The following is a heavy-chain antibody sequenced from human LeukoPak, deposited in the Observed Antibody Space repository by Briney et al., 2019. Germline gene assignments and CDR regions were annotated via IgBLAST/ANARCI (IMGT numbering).Heavy chain of an antibody. Sequence: ASVKVSSKASGHTFTDYYWHWVRQAPGQGLEWMGWINPNSGGTNYAQKFQGRVTMTRDTSVSTAYMELSGLTSDDTAVYYCARDGYTYGQVDYWGQGTQVTVSS. CDR3: ARDGYTYGQVDY. D-gene: IGHD5-18*01. CDR1: GHTFTDYY. CDR2: INPNSGGT. J-gene: IGHJ4*02. V-gene: IGHV1-2*02.